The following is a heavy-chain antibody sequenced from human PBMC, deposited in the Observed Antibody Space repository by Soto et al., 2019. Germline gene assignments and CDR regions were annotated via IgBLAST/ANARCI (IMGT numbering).Heavy chain of an antibody. CDR3: SRDGLVTTAGVDFDY. D-gene: IGHD4-4*01. Sequence: EVQLAESGGGLVQPGGSLRLSCAASGFTFSSYWMHWVRQAPGKGLVWVSRIKSDGSITTYADSVKGRFTISRDNAKNTRYLQMNSLRAEDTAVYYCSRDGLVTTAGVDFDYWGQGTLVTVSS. CDR1: GFTFSSYW. J-gene: IGHJ4*02. CDR2: IKSDGSIT. V-gene: IGHV3-74*03.